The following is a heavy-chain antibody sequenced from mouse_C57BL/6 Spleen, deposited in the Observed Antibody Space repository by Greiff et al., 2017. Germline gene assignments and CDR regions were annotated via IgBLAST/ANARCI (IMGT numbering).Heavy chain of an antibody. Sequence: VQLQQSGAELVRPGASVKLSCTASGFNIKDYYMHWVKQRPEQGLEWIGRIDPEDGDTEYAPKFQGQATMTADTSSNTAYLQLSSLTAEDTAVYYCTTWGTQYYFDDWGQGTTLTVSS. CDR2: IDPEDGDT. D-gene: IGHD2-14*01. J-gene: IGHJ2*01. V-gene: IGHV14-1*01. CDR3: TTWGTQYYFDD. CDR1: GFNIKDYY.